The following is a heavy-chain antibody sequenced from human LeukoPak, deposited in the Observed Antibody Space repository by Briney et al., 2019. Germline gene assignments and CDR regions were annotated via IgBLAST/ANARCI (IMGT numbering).Heavy chain of an antibody. J-gene: IGHJ4*01. Sequence: GGSLRLSCAASGFTFAIYAMHWVRQAPGKGLEWVAVISYDGNNKYYADSVKGRFTISRDNSKNTLYLQMNSLRAEDTAVYYCARDLVGGWDDSSGYYYGYFDYWGHGTLVTVSS. CDR2: ISYDGNNK. V-gene: IGHV3-30-3*01. CDR3: ARDLVGGWDDSSGYYYGYFDY. CDR1: GFTFAIYA. D-gene: IGHD3-22*01.